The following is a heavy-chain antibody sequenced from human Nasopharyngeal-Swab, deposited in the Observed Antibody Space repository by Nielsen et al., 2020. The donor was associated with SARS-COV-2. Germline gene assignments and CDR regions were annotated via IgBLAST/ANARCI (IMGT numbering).Heavy chain of an antibody. J-gene: IGHJ6*02. CDR2: IWYDGSNK. V-gene: IGHV3-33*01. Sequence: WIRQPPGKGLEWVAVIWYDGSNKYYADSVKGRFTISRDNSKNTLYLQMNSLRAEDTAVHYCARDLYGMDVWGQGTTVTVSS. D-gene: IGHD2-8*01. CDR3: ARDLYGMDV.